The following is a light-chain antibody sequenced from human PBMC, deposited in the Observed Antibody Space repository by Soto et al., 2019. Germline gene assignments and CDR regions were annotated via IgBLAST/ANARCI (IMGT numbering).Light chain of an antibody. CDR3: CSYTSGSRYV. V-gene: IGLV2-14*01. Sequence: QSVLTQPASVSGSPGQSITISCTGTSSDVGGYKFVSWYQQHPGKAPKFLIYDVNVRPSGVSDRFSGSKSGNTASLTISGHQAEDEADYYCCSYTSGSRYVFGTGTKVTVL. CDR1: SSDVGGYKF. J-gene: IGLJ1*01. CDR2: DVN.